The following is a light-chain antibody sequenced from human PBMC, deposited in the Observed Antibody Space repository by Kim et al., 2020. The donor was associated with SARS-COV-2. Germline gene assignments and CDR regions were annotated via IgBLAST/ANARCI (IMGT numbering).Light chain of an antibody. CDR3: CSFAGSYTPVI. Sequence: QSALTQPRSVSGSPGQSVTISCTGTSSDVGHYNFVSWYQQHTGKAPKLMIFDVTKRPSGVPDRFSGSKSGNTASLTISGLQAEDDADYYCCSFAGSYTPVIFGGGTQLTVL. J-gene: IGLJ2*01. CDR1: SSDVGHYNF. CDR2: DVT. V-gene: IGLV2-11*01.